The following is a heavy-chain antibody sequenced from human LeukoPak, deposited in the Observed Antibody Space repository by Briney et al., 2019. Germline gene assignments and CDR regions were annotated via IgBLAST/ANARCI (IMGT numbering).Heavy chain of an antibody. D-gene: IGHD3-9*01. CDR1: GYRFTSFA. CDR3: ARGDWLHDY. J-gene: IGHJ4*02. CDR2: INTNTGNP. V-gene: IGHV7-4-1*02. Sequence: ASVKVSCKASGYRFTSFAINWVRQAPGQGLEWMGWINTNTGNPTYAQGFTGRFVFSLDTSVSTAYLQISSLKADDTAVYYCARGDWLHDYWGQGTLVTVSS.